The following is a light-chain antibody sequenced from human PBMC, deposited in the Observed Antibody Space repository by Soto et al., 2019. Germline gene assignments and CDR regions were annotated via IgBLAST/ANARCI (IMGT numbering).Light chain of an antibody. Sequence: DIQMTQSPSTLSASVGDRVTITCRASQRINSWLAWYQQKPGKAPKLLIYKASTLESGVPSRFSGSGSETEFTLTISSLQPDDFATYYCQQYSSYFFTFGPGTKVDIK. CDR2: KAS. CDR1: QRINSW. CDR3: QQYSSYFFT. J-gene: IGKJ3*01. V-gene: IGKV1-5*03.